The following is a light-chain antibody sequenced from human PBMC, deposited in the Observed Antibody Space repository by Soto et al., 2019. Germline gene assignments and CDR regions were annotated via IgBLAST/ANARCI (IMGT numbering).Light chain of an antibody. Sequence: PGERVTLSCRANQSVSNSYLNWDQQKPGQAPRLLIYGSSTSATSIPARFSGSGSGTDFTLTISSLQPEDFAVYYCQHDYNLPLFGGGTKVEIK. J-gene: IGKJ4*01. V-gene: IGKV3D-7*01. CDR3: QHDYNLPL. CDR1: QSVSNSY. CDR2: GSS.